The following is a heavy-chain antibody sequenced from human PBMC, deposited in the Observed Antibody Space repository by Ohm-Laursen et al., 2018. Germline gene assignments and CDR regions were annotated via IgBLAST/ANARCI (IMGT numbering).Heavy chain of an antibody. J-gene: IGHJ4*02. CDR1: GFTFSNYG. Sequence: SLRLSCTATGFTFSNYGMNWVRQAPGKGLEWVSSISSSSNYIYYADSMKGRFTISRDNAKNSLFLQMNSLRAEDTAVYYCARAVNTSFPDWGQGTLVTVSS. CDR2: ISSSSNYI. D-gene: IGHD2/OR15-2a*01. V-gene: IGHV3-21*01. CDR3: ARAVNTSFPD.